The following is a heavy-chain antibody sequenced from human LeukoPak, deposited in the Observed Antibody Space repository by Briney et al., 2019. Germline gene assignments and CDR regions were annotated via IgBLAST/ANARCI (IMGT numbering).Heavy chain of an antibody. D-gene: IGHD6-19*01. Sequence: AASVKVSCKASGGTFSSYAISWVRQAPGQGLEWMGRIIPIFGTANYAQKFQGRVTITTDESTSTAYMELSSLRSEDTAVYYCASGQRIAVAGTGRYYYYMDVWGKGTTVTVSS. CDR2: IIPIFGTA. J-gene: IGHJ6*03. V-gene: IGHV1-69*05. CDR3: ASGQRIAVAGTGRYYYYMDV. CDR1: GGTFSSYA.